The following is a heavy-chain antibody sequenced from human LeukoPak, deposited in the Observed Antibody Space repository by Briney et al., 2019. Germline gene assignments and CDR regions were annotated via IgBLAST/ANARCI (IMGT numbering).Heavy chain of an antibody. D-gene: IGHD2-2*01. CDR1: GGSISSSSYY. J-gene: IGHJ5*02. Sequence: SETLSLTCIVSGGSISSSSYYWGWIRQPPGKGLEWIGSIYYSGGTHYNPSLKSRATISVDTSKNQFSLKLNSVTAADTALYYCARRGCSTTNCYSLSFDPGGQGTLVTVSS. CDR3: ARRGCSTTNCYSLSFDP. CDR2: IYYSGGT. V-gene: IGHV4-39*01.